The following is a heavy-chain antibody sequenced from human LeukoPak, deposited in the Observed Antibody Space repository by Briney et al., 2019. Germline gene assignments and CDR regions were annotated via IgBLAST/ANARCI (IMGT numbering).Heavy chain of an antibody. CDR3: AKDRWTGFSAIDS. D-gene: IGHD3/OR15-3a*01. V-gene: IGHV3-9*01. Sequence: GGSLXLSCVASGFTLDGYAMHWVRQAPGKGLEWVSGITWNSGSIVYADSVKGRFTISRDNSKNTLYLQMNSLRAEDTAVFYCAKDRWTGFSAIDSWGQGTLVTVSS. CDR2: ITWNSGSI. CDR1: GFTLDGYA. J-gene: IGHJ4*02.